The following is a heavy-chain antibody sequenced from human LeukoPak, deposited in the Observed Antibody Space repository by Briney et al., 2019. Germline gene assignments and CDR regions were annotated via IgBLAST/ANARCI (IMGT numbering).Heavy chain of an antibody. Sequence: ASVKVSCKASGYTFTSYAMHWVRQAPGQRLEWMGWVNAGNGNTKYSQKFQGRVTITRDTSASTAYMELSSLRSEDTAVYYCARELLWFGEFDPWGQGTLVTVSS. V-gene: IGHV1-3*01. CDR2: VNAGNGNT. CDR1: GYTFTSYA. D-gene: IGHD3-10*01. CDR3: ARELLWFGEFDP. J-gene: IGHJ5*02.